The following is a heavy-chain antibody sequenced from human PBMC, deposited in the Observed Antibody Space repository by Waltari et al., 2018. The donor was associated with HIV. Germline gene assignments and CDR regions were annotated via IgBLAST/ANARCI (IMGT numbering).Heavy chain of an antibody. J-gene: IGHJ4*02. CDR1: GFSFRNYA. D-gene: IGHD3-10*01. CDR3: VVSSFDY. Sequence: QVQLVESGGGVAQPVRSLRLSCAASGFSFRNYAMHWVRQAPGKGLEWLTLISYDETNEYYTDSVRGRFTISRDNSKNMLYLQMNNLRPEDTAIYYCVVSSFDYWGQGTLVTVSS. CDR2: ISYDETNE. V-gene: IGHV3-30*03.